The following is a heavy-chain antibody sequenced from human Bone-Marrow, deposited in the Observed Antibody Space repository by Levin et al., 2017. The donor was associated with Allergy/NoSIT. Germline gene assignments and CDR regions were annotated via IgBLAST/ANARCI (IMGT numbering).Heavy chain of an antibody. CDR2: VSSNGRKV. J-gene: IGHJ4*02. D-gene: IGHD3-9*01. Sequence: GGSLRLSCAASGFTFTNYYMSWIRQAPGQGLEWVAHVSSNGRKVYYADSVKGRFAISRDNAKQSLSLQMNSLRPEDTAVYFCARDLSHSTDWPYFDQWGQGTLVTVSS. CDR3: ARDLSHSTDWPYFDQ. CDR1: GFTFTNYY. V-gene: IGHV3-11*01.